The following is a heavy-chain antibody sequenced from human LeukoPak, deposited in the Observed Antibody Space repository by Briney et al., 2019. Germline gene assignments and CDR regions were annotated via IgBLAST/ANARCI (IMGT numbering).Heavy chain of an antibody. V-gene: IGHV3-48*03. CDR2: ISSSGSTI. Sequence: GGSLRLSCAASGFIFSSYEMNWVRQALGKGLEWVSYISSSGSTIYYADSVKGRFTISRDNAKNSLYLQMNSLRAEDTAVYYCARVGLWFGELSEKPFDYWGQGTLVTVSS. D-gene: IGHD3-10*01. J-gene: IGHJ4*02. CDR1: GFIFSSYE. CDR3: ARVGLWFGELSEKPFDY.